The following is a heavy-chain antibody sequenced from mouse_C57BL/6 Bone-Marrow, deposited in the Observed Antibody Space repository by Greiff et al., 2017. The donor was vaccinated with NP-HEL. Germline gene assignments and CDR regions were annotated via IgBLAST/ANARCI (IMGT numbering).Heavy chain of an antibody. V-gene: IGHV1-63*01. Sequence: VKLMESGAELVRPGTSVKMSCEASGYTFTNYWIGWVKQRPGNGLEWIGDIYPGGGYTYYNEKFKGKATLTADKSSSTAYMQFSSLTSEYSAIYYCAKWGTFYAMNYGGQETSVTVPP. CDR3: AKWGTFYAMNY. D-gene: IGHD3-3*01. CDR2: IYPGGGYT. J-gene: IGHJ4*01. CDR1: GYTFTNYW.